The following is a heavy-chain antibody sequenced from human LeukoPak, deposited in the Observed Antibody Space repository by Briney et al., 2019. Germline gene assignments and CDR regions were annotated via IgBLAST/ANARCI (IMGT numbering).Heavy chain of an antibody. D-gene: IGHD5-18*01. V-gene: IGHV1-2*02. CDR1: GYTFTGYY. CDR3: AIHTAMVFPYYYGMDV. CDR2: INPNSGGT. J-gene: IGHJ6*02. Sequence: ASVKVSCKASGYTFTGYYMHWVRQAPGQGLEWMGWINPNSGGTNYAQKFQGRVTMTRDTSIGTAYMELSRLRSDDTAVYYCAIHTAMVFPYYYGMDVWGQGTTVTVSS.